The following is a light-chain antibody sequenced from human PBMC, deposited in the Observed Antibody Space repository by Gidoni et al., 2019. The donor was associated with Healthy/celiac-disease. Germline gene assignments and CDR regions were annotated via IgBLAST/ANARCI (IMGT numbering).Light chain of an antibody. CDR1: QSVSSY. CDR3: QQRSTWPQVT. Sequence: EILLTQSPATLSLSPGERATISCRASQSVSSYLAWYQQKPGQAPRLLIYDASHRSTGIPTRCSGSVSVTDFTLTLCTLEPEDFAVHYCQQRSTWPQVTFGQGTRLEIK. CDR2: DAS. V-gene: IGKV3-11*01. J-gene: IGKJ5*01.